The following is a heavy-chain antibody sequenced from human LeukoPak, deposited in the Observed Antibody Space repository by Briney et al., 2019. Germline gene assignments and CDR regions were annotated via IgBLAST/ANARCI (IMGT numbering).Heavy chain of an antibody. V-gene: IGHV3-33*08. D-gene: IGHD4-11*01. CDR3: ARDAQRGFDYSNSLQY. CDR1: GFIFSNYG. CDR2: IWSGGTTQ. Sequence: PGTSLRLSCAASGFIFSNYGMHGVRQAPEKGLEWVAVIWSGGTTQFYADSLKGRFTISRDSSNTVYLQMNSLRVEDTAGYFCARDAQRGFDYSNSLQYWGQGALVTVSS. J-gene: IGHJ4*02.